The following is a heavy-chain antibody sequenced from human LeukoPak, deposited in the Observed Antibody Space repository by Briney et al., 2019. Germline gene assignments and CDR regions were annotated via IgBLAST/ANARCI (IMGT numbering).Heavy chain of an antibody. D-gene: IGHD3-10*01. J-gene: IGHJ4*02. V-gene: IGHV3-23*01. CDR1: GFTFSSYA. Sequence: GGSLRLSCAPAGFTFSSYAMSRVRLAPAKGREGVSGINGSGGPTYYAEPVKGRFTISRDNSKNTLYLQMSSLTAEDTAVYYCAKGGTYYYASGTLYWGQGTLVTVSS. CDR3: AKGGTYYYASGTLY. CDR2: INGSGGPT.